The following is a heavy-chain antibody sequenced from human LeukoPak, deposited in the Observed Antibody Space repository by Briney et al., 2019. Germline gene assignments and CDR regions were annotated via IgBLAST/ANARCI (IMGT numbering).Heavy chain of an antibody. D-gene: IGHD6-13*01. V-gene: IGHV3-74*01. CDR2: IKSDGTVT. CDR1: GFTFSSSW. Sequence: LPGGSLRLSCAASGFTFSSSWMHWVRQAPGKGLVWVSRIKSDGTVTTDGDSVKGRFTISRDNAKNTLHLQMNSLRVDDTAVYYCVRGPNSSSWYGSEYFQHWGQGTLVTVSS. J-gene: IGHJ1*01. CDR3: VRGPNSSSWYGSEYFQH.